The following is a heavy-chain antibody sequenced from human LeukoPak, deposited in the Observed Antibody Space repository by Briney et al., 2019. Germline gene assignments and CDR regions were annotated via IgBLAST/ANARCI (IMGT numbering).Heavy chain of an antibody. D-gene: IGHD3-22*01. J-gene: IGHJ5*02. V-gene: IGHV3-21*01. CDR1: GFTFSSYS. CDR3: ARGVYYYDSSGYYYT. Sequence: GGSLRLSCAASGFTFSSYSMNWVRQAPGKGLEWVSSISSSSSYIYYADSVKGRFTISRDNAKNSLYLQMNSLRAEDTAVYYCARGVYYYDSSGYYYTWGQGTLATVSS. CDR2: ISSSSSYI.